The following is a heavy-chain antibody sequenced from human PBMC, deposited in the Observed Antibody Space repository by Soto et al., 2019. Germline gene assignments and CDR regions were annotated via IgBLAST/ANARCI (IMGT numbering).Heavy chain of an antibody. Sequence: GGTLRLSCAASGFTFSSFGMHGVRQAPGKGLEWVAVISYDGSNKYYADSVRGRFTISRDNSKNTLYLQMNSLRAEDTAVYYCGRAFDIWGQGTMVTVSS. CDR1: GFTFSSFG. CDR2: ISYDGSNK. V-gene: IGHV3-30*03. J-gene: IGHJ3*02. CDR3: GRAFDI.